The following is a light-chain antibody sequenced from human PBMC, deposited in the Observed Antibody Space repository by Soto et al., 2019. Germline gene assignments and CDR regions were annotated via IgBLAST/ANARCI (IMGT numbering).Light chain of an antibody. Sequence: QSVLTQPPSVSGAPGQRVSISCTGSSTNIGAGYGVHWYQQRPGTAPKLLIVGNTIRPARLPDRFSASTSGTSASLTVSGLQAEDEADYYCSSFAGSNNFPYVFGTGTKVTVL. V-gene: IGLV1-40*01. CDR1: STNIGAGYG. J-gene: IGLJ1*01. CDR2: GNT. CDR3: SSFAGSNNFPYV.